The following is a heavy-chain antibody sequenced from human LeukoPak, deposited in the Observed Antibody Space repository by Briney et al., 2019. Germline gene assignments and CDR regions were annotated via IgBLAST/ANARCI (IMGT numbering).Heavy chain of an antibody. Sequence: GGSLRLSCAASGFTFSSYGMHWVRQAPGKGLEWVAFIRPDASKEYHADSVKVRFIISRDNSKKILYLQMNSQRVEDTAMYYCAKEAGLFDVWGQGAMVIVSS. V-gene: IGHV3-30*02. CDR1: GFTFSSYG. CDR3: AKEAGLFDV. CDR2: IRPDASKE. J-gene: IGHJ3*01.